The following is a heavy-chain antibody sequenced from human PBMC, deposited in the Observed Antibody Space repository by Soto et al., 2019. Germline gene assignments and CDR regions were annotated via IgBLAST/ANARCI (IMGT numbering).Heavy chain of an antibody. CDR1: GGTFSTYT. CDR3: AGDPDSHYNDSHASSYP. CDR2: IIPIIGII. D-gene: IGHD3-22*01. Sequence: QVQLVQSGAEVKKPGSSVKVSCKASGGTFSTYTITWVRQAPGQGLEWMGRIIPIIGIINYAQKFQGRVTITADNFTGTAYMELNRLRSDDTAVYYCAGDPDSHYNDSHASSYPWGQGTLVTVSS. J-gene: IGHJ5*02. V-gene: IGHV1-69*08.